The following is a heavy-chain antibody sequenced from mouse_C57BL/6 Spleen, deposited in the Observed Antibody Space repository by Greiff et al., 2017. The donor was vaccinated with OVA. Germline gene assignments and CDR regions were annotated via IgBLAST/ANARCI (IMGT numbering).Heavy chain of an antibody. V-gene: IGHV1-50*01. J-gene: IGHJ2*01. Sequence: VQLQQPGAELVKPGASVKLSCKASGYTFTSYWMQWVKQRPGQGLEWIGEIDPSDSYTNYNQKFKGKATLTVDTSSSTAYMQLSSLTSEDSAVYYWARWDYYGSTYFDYWGQGTTLTVSS. CDR3: ARWDYYGSTYFDY. CDR1: GYTFTSYW. CDR2: IDPSDSYT. D-gene: IGHD1-1*01.